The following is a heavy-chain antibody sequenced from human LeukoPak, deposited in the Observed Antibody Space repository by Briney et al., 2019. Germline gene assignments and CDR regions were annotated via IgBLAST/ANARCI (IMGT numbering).Heavy chain of an antibody. CDR1: GYTFTNYW. CDR3: ARQDDHSNGWYYFDY. D-gene: IGHD6-19*01. Sequence: GESLKISCKGSGYTFTNYWIGWVRQMPGKGLEWMGIIYPGDSDTRYSPSFQGQVTISADKSISTAYLQWSSLKASDTAMYYCARQDDHSNGWYYFDYWGQGTLVTVSS. J-gene: IGHJ4*02. V-gene: IGHV5-51*01. CDR2: IYPGDSDT.